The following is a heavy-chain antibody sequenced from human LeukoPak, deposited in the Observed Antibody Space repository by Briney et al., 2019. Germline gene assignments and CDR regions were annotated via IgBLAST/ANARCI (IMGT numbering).Heavy chain of an antibody. D-gene: IGHD3-10*01. CDR1: GFTFSSYS. CDR3: ARDLPSYYYGSGSPDY. Sequence: GGSLRLSCVASGFTFSSYSMNWVRQAPGKGLEWVSSISSSSSYIYYADSVKGRFTISRDNAKNSLYLQMNSLRAEDTAVYYCARDLPSYYYGSGSPDYWGQGTLVTVSS. V-gene: IGHV3-21*01. CDR2: ISSSSSYI. J-gene: IGHJ4*02.